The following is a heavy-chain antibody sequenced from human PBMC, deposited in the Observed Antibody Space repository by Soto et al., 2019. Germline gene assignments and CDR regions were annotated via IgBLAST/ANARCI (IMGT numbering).Heavy chain of an antibody. D-gene: IGHD3-22*01. CDR2: IYPGDSDT. V-gene: IGHV5-51*01. Sequence: GESLKISYKGSGYSFTSYWIGWVRQMPGKGLEWMGIIYPGDSDTRYSPSFQGQVTISADKSISTAYLQWSSLKASDTAMYYCARPHYYDSSGLDPLAIWGQGTMDPVSS. J-gene: IGHJ3*02. CDR3: ARPHYYDSSGLDPLAI. CDR1: GYSFTSYW.